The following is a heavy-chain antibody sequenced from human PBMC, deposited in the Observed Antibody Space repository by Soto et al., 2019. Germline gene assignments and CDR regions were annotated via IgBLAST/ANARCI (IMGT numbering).Heavy chain of an antibody. CDR3: AKAPLYSSSWYGREPSIDY. CDR2: ISGSGGST. CDR1: GFTFSSYA. Sequence: GGSLRLSCAASGFTFSSYAMSWVRQAPGKGLEWVSAISGSGGSTYYADSVKGRFTISRDNSKNTLYLQMKSLRAEDTAVYYCAKAPLYSSSWYGREPSIDYWGQGTLVTVSS. D-gene: IGHD6-13*01. V-gene: IGHV3-23*01. J-gene: IGHJ4*02.